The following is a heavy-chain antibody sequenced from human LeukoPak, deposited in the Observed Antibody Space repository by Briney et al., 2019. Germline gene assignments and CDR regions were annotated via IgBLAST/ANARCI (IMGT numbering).Heavy chain of an antibody. CDR1: GXTFSSYE. CDR2: IKNKIHGGAT. V-gene: IGHV3-15*01. J-gene: IGHJ4*02. D-gene: IGHD2-15*01. CDR3: TIDAAYCSGVTCYARFDY. Sequence: GGSLRLSCAASGXTFSSYEMSWVRQVPGKGLEWVGRIKNKIHGGATDYAAPVKGRFTISRDDSKNTLYLQVNSLKTEDTAVYYCTIDAAYCSGVTCYARFDYWGQGTLVTVSS.